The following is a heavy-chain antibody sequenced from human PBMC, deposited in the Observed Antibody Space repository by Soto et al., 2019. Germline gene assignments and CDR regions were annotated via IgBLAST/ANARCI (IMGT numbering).Heavy chain of an antibody. Sequence: EVQLVESGGGLVKPGGSLRLSCAASGVTFSSFSFNWVRQAPGKGLEWVSFILSSSGSIYYADSVKGRFTISRDNAKSSLYLQMNGLKDEDAAVYYCARDSGELLVRRGFYYYYMDVWGNGTTVTVSS. J-gene: IGHJ6*03. CDR3: ARDSGELLVRRGFYYYYMDV. CDR1: GVTFSSFS. D-gene: IGHD6-6*01. CDR2: ILSSSGSI. V-gene: IGHV3-21*01.